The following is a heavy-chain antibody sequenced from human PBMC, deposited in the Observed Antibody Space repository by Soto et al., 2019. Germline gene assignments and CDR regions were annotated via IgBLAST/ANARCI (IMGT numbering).Heavy chain of an antibody. CDR1: GFKFEDYA. V-gene: IGHV3-9*01. CDR3: AKASTRTMVRGVVNDY. J-gene: IGHJ4*02. Sequence: GGSLRLSCAVSGFKFEDYAMHWVRQVPGEGPEWVSGITWNSGGVAYADSVKGRFTISRDNAKNSLFLQMNSVRAEDTALYYCAKASTRTMVRGVVNDYWGQGTLVTVSS. D-gene: IGHD3-10*01. CDR2: ITWNSGGV.